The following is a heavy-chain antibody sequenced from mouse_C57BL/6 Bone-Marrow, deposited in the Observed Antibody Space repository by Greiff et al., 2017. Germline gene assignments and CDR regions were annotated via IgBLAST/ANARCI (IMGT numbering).Heavy chain of an antibody. V-gene: IGHV1-15*01. CDR1: GYTFTDYE. D-gene: IGHD2-1*01. CDR3: TREGGNYYSYYAMDD. CDR2: IDPETGGT. J-gene: IGHJ4*01. Sequence: QVKLLQSGAELVRPGASVTLSCKASGYTFTDYEMPWVKQTPVHGLEWIGAIDPETGGTAYNEKFKGRVILTADKYYSTAYMELRSLTSEDSAVYYCTREGGNYYSYYAMDDWGTGTSVTVSS.